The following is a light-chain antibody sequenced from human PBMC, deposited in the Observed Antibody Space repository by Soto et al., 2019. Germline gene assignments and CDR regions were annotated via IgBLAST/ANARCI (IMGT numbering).Light chain of an antibody. V-gene: IGLV2-14*01. CDR2: EVS. J-gene: IGLJ2*01. CDR1: SSDVGGYNY. Sequence: QSVLTQPASVSGSPGQSITISCTGTSSDVGGYNYVSWYRQHPGKAPKLMIYEVSNRPSGVSNRFSGSKSGNTASLTISGLQAEDEADYYCSSYTTRGTLNVVFGGGTKLTVL. CDR3: SSYTTRGTLNVV.